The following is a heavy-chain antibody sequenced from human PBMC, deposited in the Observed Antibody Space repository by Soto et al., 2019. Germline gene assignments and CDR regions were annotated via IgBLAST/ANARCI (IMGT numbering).Heavy chain of an antibody. D-gene: IGHD1-26*01. CDR3: ARRYGSAIDY. J-gene: IGHJ4*02. V-gene: IGHV4-59*08. CDR1: GGTISSWY. Sequence: QVPLQESGPGLVKPSETLSLTCTVSGGTISSWYWSWIRQPPGKGLEWIGYIYYSGSTNCNPSLKSPVTISVDTSKNQFSLKLSSVTSADTAVYYCARRYGSAIDYWGQGTLVTVSS. CDR2: IYYSGST.